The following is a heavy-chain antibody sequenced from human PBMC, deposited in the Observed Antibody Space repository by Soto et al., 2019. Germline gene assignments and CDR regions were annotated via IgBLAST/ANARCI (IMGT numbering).Heavy chain of an antibody. J-gene: IGHJ4*02. CDR2: ISGSDDST. CDR3: AKRSSSSTFDY. D-gene: IGHD6-6*01. CDR1: GFTFSSYA. V-gene: IGHV3-23*01. Sequence: SLRLSCAASGFTFSSYAMSWVRQAPGKGLEWVSVISGSDDSTYYADSVKGRFTISRDNSKNTRYLRMYSLRAADTAVDSCAKRSSSSTFDYWGQGTLVTVSS.